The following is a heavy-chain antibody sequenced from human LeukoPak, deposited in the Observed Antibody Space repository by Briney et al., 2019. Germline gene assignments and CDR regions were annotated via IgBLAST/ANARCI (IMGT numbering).Heavy chain of an antibody. CDR2: ISGSGTTT. V-gene: IGHV3-23*01. D-gene: IGHD3-9*01. Sequence: PGGTLRLSCTASGFTFTTYGISWVRQAPGKGLEWVSGISGSGTTTHYADSVKGRFTISRDNSKNTLYLQMNSLRVEDTAVYYCARWYHYDILTGFDYWGQGTLVTVSS. J-gene: IGHJ4*02. CDR1: GFTFTTYG. CDR3: ARWYHYDILTGFDY.